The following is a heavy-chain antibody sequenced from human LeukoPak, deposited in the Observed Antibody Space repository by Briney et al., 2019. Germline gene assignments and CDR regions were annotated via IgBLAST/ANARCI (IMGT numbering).Heavy chain of an antibody. J-gene: IGHJ6*03. CDR2: IYTSGST. V-gene: IGHV4-4*09. CDR1: GGAISNYY. Sequence: SETLSLTCTVSGGAISNYYWSWIRQPPGKGLEWIGYIYTSGSTNNNPSLKSRVTISVDTSKNQFSLNLSSVTAADTAVYYCARQSVSYSYMDVWGKGTTVTVSS. CDR3: ARQSVSYSYMDV.